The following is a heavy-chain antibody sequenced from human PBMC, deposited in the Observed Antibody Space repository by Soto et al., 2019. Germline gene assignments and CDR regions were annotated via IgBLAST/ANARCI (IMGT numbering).Heavy chain of an antibody. CDR1: GGSISSYY. J-gene: IGHJ4*02. CDR2: IYYSGST. CDR3: ARETLPYGSGSYSNFDY. D-gene: IGHD3-10*01. V-gene: IGHV4-59*01. Sequence: SETLSLTCTVSGGSISSYYWSWIRQPPGKGLEWIGYIYYSGSTNYNPSLKSRVTISVDTSKNQFSLKLSSVTAADTAVYYCARETLPYGSGSYSNFDYWGQGTLVTVSS.